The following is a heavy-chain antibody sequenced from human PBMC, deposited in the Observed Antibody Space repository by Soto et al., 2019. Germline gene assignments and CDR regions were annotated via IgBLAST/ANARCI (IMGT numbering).Heavy chain of an antibody. D-gene: IGHD2-21*01. CDR1: GFSFSFYA. Sequence: EVQLLESGGGLVQPGESLRLSCAASGFSFSFYAMSWVRQAPGKGLEWVSAISGSGANTYYADSVKGRFTISRDNSKNTLHVQMNSLRAEDTAVYYCAKIPHGGDAFDIWGQGTKVSVSS. CDR3: AKIPHGGDAFDI. J-gene: IGHJ3*02. V-gene: IGHV3-23*01. CDR2: ISGSGANT.